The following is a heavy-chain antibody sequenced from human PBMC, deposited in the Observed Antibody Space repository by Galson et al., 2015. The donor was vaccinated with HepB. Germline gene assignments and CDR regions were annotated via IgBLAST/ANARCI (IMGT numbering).Heavy chain of an antibody. Sequence: SLRPSCAASGFTVSSNYMSWVRQAPGKGLEWVSVIYSGGSTYYADSVKGRFTISRHNSKNTLYLQMNSLRAEDTAVYYCARSTYYYGSGSYSWYFDLWGRGTLVTVSS. V-gene: IGHV3-53*04. J-gene: IGHJ2*01. D-gene: IGHD3-10*01. CDR3: ARSTYYYGSGSYSWYFDL. CDR2: IYSGGST. CDR1: GFTVSSNY.